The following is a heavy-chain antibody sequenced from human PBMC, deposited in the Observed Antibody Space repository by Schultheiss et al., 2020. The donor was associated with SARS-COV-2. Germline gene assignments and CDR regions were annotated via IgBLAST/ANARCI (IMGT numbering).Heavy chain of an antibody. J-gene: IGHJ4*02. CDR1: GFTFSSYA. CDR2: ISYDGSNK. D-gene: IGHD5-18*01. Sequence: GGSLRLSCAASGFTFSSYAMHWVRQAPGKGLEWVAVISYDGSNKYYADSVKGRFTISRDNSKNTLYLQMNSLRAEDTAVYYCARERQLWHYFYYWGQGTLVTVSS. CDR3: ARERQLWHYFYY. V-gene: IGHV3-30-3*01.